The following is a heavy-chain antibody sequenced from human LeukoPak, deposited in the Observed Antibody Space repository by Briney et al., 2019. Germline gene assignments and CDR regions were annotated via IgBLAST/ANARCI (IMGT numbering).Heavy chain of an antibody. Sequence: GESLKISLKGSGYRFTSYWIGWGRPMPGKGLGWMGIIYPGDSDTRYSPSFQGQVTISADKSITTAYLQWSSLKASDTAMYYCASSGSTYDFQHWGQGTLVTVSS. CDR1: GYRFTSYW. J-gene: IGHJ1*01. CDR2: IYPGDSDT. V-gene: IGHV5-51*01. CDR3: ASSGSTYDFQH. D-gene: IGHD5-12*01.